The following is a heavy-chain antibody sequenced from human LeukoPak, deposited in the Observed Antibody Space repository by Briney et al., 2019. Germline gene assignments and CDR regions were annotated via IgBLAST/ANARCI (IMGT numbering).Heavy chain of an antibody. D-gene: IGHD5-12*01. CDR3: ARGEWLRFYYYYMDV. CDR1: GGSISSYY. V-gene: IGHV4-59*01. Sequence: SETLSPTCTVSGGSISSYYWSWIRQPPGKGLEWIGYIYYSGSTNYNPSLKSRVTISVDTPKNQFSLKLSSVTAADTAVYYCARGEWLRFYYYYMDVWGKGTTVTVSS. J-gene: IGHJ6*03. CDR2: IYYSGST.